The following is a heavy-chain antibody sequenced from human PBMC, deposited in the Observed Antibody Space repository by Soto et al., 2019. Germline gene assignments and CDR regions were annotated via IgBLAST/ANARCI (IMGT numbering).Heavy chain of an antibody. CDR1: GFVFSNFG. CDR2: IWYDGSKQ. J-gene: IGHJ4*02. CDR3: ARPSPQPEPDGVDY. V-gene: IGHV3-33*01. Sequence: QVQLVESGGDVVQPGRSLRLSCVVSGFVFSNFGMHWVRQAPDKGLEWLAVIWYDGSKQYYGDSVKGRFTISRDNSKNTVGLKMNSQRDEDTAVYFCARPSPQPEPDGVDYWGRGTLVTVSS.